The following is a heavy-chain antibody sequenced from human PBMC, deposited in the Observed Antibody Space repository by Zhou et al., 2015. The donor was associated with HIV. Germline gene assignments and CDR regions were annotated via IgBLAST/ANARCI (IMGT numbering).Heavy chain of an antibody. J-gene: IGHJ4*02. D-gene: IGHD3-10*01. CDR2: IIPIFGTA. V-gene: IGHV1-69*01. CDR1: GGTFSSYA. CDR3: ATPPPINYYGSGSYLGY. Sequence: QVQLVQSGAEVKKPGSSVKVSCKASGGTFSSYAISWVRQAPGQGLEWMGGIIPIFGTANYAQKFQGRVTITADESTSTAYMELSSLRSEDTAVYYCATPPPINYYGSGSYLGYWGQGTLVTVSS.